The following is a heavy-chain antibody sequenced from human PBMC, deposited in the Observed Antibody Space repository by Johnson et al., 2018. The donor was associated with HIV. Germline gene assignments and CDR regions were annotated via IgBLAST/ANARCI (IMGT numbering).Heavy chain of an antibody. Sequence: QVQLVESGGGVVQPGRSLKLSCAASGFTFSSYGMHWVRQAPGKGLEWMALTYYEGINKYYADSVKGRFTISRDNTKNTLYLQMNSLSAEDTAVYYCAKIMSKWSVDDDAFDVWGQGTMVTVSS. J-gene: IGHJ3*01. CDR2: TYYEGINK. CDR1: GFTFSSYG. D-gene: IGHD2-15*01. V-gene: IGHV3-33*06. CDR3: AKIMSKWSVDDDAFDV.